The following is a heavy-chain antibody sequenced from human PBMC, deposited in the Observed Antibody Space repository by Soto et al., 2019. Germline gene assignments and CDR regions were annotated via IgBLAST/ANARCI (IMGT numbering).Heavy chain of an antibody. V-gene: IGHV4-4*07. Sequence: PSETLSLTCTVSGAPITINYWSWIWQPAGKGLEWIGRIYSSGSTLYNPSLKSRVTMSVDTSKNQISLKLSSVSAADTAVYYCAGGAAADYFDYWGQGTLVTVSS. D-gene: IGHD6-13*01. CDR1: GAPITINY. J-gene: IGHJ4*02. CDR2: IYSSGST. CDR3: AGGAAADYFDY.